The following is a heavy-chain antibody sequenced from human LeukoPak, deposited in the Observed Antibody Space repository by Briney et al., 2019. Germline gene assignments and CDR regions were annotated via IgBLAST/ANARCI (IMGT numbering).Heavy chain of an antibody. CDR1: GFIFRDYT. Sequence: GGSLRLSCGASGFIFRDYTMNWFRQAPGKGLEWISYITGSSGTIHYADSVLGRFTVSSDNAKSSLYLQMNSLRAEDTAIYYCAREIVAAGTGDYWGQGTLVIVSS. D-gene: IGHD6-13*01. CDR3: AREIVAAGTGDY. J-gene: IGHJ4*02. CDR2: ITGSSGTI. V-gene: IGHV3-48*04.